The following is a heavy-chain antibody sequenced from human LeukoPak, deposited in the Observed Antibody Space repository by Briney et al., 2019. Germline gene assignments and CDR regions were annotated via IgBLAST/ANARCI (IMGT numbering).Heavy chain of an antibody. V-gene: IGHV4-34*01. CDR1: GGTFSGYY. CDR3: ARERGSSSWYGNWFDP. CDR2: INHSGST. Sequence: PSETLSVTCAVYGGTFSGYYWSWIRQPPGKRLEWIGEINHSGSTNYNPSLKSRVTISVDTSKNQFSLKLSSVTAADTAVYYCARERGSSSWYGNWFDPWGQGTLVTVSS. D-gene: IGHD6-13*01. J-gene: IGHJ5*02.